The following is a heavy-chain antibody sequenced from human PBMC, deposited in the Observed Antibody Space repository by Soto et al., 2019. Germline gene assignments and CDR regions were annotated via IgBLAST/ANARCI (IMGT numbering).Heavy chain of an antibody. CDR2: IIPIFGTA. CDR1: GGTFSSYA. J-gene: IGHJ6*02. V-gene: IGHV1-69*06. CDR3: ARARAYCGGASCYYPYFYGMDV. Sequence: SVKVSCKASGGTFSSYAISWVRQAPGQGLEWMGGIIPIFGTANYAQKFQGRVTITADKSTSTAYMELSSLRSEDTAVYYCARARAYCGGASCYYPYFYGMDVWGQVTKVTVSS. D-gene: IGHD2-15*01.